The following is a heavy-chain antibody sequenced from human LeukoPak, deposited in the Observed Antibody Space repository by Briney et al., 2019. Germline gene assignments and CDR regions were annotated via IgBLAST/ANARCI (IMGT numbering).Heavy chain of an antibody. Sequence: GESLKISCKGSGYSFTSYWIGWVRQMPGKGLEWMGIIYPGDSDTRYSPSFQGQVTISADKSISTAYLQWSSLKASDTAMYYCARSYYDILTGLDASDIWGQGTMVTVSS. V-gene: IGHV5-51*01. CDR2: IYPGDSDT. D-gene: IGHD3-9*01. CDR3: ARSYYDILTGLDASDI. CDR1: GYSFTSYW. J-gene: IGHJ3*02.